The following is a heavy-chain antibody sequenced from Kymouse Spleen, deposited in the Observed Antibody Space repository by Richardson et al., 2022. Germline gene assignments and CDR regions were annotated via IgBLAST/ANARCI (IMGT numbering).Heavy chain of an antibody. J-gene: IGHJ6*02. Sequence: QLQLQESGPGLVKPSETLSLTCTVSGGSISSSSYYWGWIRQPPGKGLEWIGSIYYSGSTYYNPSLKSRVTISVDTSKNQFSLKLSSVTAADTAVYYCARQGLAYYYGSGSYPYYYYYGMDVWGQGTTVTVSS. CDR1: GGSISSSSYY. CDR3: ARQGLAYYYGSGSYPYYYYYGMDV. CDR2: IYYSGST. V-gene: IGHV4-39*01. D-gene: IGHD3-10*01.